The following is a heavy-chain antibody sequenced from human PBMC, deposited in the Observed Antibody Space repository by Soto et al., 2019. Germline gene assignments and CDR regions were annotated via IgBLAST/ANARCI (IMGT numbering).Heavy chain of an antibody. CDR3: ARDLGGESGYDRYYGMDV. J-gene: IGHJ6*02. Sequence: QVQLVQSGAEVKKPGSSVKVSCKASGGTFSSYAISWVRQAPGQGLEWMGGIIPIFGTANYTQKFQGRVTITADESTSTAYMELSSLRSEDTAVYYCARDLGGESGYDRYYGMDVWGQGTTVTVSS. CDR1: GGTFSSYA. V-gene: IGHV1-69*01. CDR2: IIPIFGTA. D-gene: IGHD5-12*01.